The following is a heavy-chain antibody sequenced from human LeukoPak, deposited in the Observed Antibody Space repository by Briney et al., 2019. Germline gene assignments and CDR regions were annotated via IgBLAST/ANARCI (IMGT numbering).Heavy chain of an antibody. Sequence: GGSLRLSCAASGFTFSNNAMTWVRQAPGKGLECVSAITGTTATGDPPYYADSVRGRFTISRDNSRNTLYLQLNDLRAEDTAIYYCAKAFGTNGYFQLPIDFWGQGTLVTVSS. CDR1: GFTFSNNA. D-gene: IGHD2-8*01. CDR2: ITGTTATGDPP. CDR3: AKAFGTNGYFQLPIDF. J-gene: IGHJ4*02. V-gene: IGHV3-23*01.